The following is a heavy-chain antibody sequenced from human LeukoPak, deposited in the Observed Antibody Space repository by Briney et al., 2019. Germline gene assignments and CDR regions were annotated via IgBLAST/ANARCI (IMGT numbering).Heavy chain of an antibody. Sequence: GGSLRLSCAASGFTFSSYAMHWVRQAPGKGLEWVAFIRYDGSNKYYADSVKGRFTISRDNSKNTLYLQMNSLRAEDTAVYYCAKDRIRILLWFGELVPWGQGTLVTVSS. CDR1: GFTFSSYA. V-gene: IGHV3-30*02. CDR2: IRYDGSNK. J-gene: IGHJ5*02. CDR3: AKDRIRILLWFGELVP. D-gene: IGHD3-10*01.